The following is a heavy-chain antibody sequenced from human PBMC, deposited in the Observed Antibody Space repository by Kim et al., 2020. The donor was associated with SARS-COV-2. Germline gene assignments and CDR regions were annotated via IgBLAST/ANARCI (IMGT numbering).Heavy chain of an antibody. J-gene: IGHJ5*02. V-gene: IGHV1-18*01. CDR2: ISAYNGNT. D-gene: IGHD1-26*01. CDR1: GYTFTSYG. Sequence: ASVKVSCKASGYTFTSYGISWVRQAPGQGLEWMGWISAYNGNTNYAQKLQGRVTMTTDTSTSTAYMELRSLRSDDTAVYYCARDQRDGWELLGGWFDPWGQGTLVTVSS. CDR3: ARDQRDGWELLGGWFDP.